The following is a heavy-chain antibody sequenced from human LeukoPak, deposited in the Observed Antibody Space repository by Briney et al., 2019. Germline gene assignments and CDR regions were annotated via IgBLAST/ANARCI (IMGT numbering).Heavy chain of an antibody. CDR3: ARGVHCSGVTCYSYYFDY. J-gene: IGHJ4*02. V-gene: IGHV5-51*01. D-gene: IGHD2-15*01. CDR1: GYSFTNYW. Sequence: GGSLKISCKGSGYSFTNYWIGWVRQMPGKGLEWMGIIYPGDSDTRYRPSFQGQVTISADKSISTAYLQWSSLKAPDTAMYYCARGVHCSGVTCYSYYFDYWGQGTLVTVSS. CDR2: IYPGDSDT.